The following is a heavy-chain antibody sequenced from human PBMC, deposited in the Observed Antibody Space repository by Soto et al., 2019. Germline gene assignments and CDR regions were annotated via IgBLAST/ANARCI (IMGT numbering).Heavy chain of an antibody. D-gene: IGHD2-15*01. J-gene: IGHJ4*02. CDR2: VRTISSAI. CDR1: GFTFRDYP. CDR3: ARETPSFDS. V-gene: IGHV3-48*02. Sequence: PGGSLRLSCAASGFTFRDYPMNWVRQAPGNGLEWVSSVRTISSAIYFADSVRGRFTISRDNARNSLYLQMTSLRDEYTAVYYCARETPSFDSWGQGTLVTVSS.